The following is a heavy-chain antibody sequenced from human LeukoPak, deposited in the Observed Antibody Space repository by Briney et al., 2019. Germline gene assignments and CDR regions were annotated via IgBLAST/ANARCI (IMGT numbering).Heavy chain of an antibody. V-gene: IGHV3-21*01. Sequence: GGSPRLSCAASGFTFSSYSMNWVRQAPGKGLEWVSSISSSSSYIYYADSVKGRFTISRDNAKNSLYLQMNSLRAEDTAVYYCAGYCSSTSCHGWFDPWGQGTLVTVSS. CDR3: AGYCSSTSCHGWFDP. D-gene: IGHD2-2*01. J-gene: IGHJ5*02. CDR1: GFTFSSYS. CDR2: ISSSSSYI.